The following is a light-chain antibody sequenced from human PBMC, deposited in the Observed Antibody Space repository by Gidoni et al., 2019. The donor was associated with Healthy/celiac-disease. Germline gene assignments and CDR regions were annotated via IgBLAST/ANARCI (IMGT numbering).Light chain of an antibody. CDR1: SSDVGGYNY. Sequence: QSALTQPPSASGSPGQSVTIPCTGTSSDVGGYNYVSWYQQHPGKAPKLMIYEVSKRPSGVPYRFSGSKSGNTASLTVSGLQAEDEADYYCSSYAGSNKEVFGTGTKVTVL. CDR2: EVS. CDR3: SSYAGSNKEV. V-gene: IGLV2-8*01. J-gene: IGLJ1*01.